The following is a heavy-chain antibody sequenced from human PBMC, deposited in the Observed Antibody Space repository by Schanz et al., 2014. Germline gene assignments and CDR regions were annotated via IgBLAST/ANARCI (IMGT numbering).Heavy chain of an antibody. J-gene: IGHJ4*02. CDR2: IKQDESER. V-gene: IGHV3-7*01. CDR3: ARDKGGYYPFDY. Sequence: EVQLVESGGGLVKPGASLRLSCAASGFTFSAYGMHWVRQAPGKGLEWVANIKQDESERSYVDSVKGRFTISRDNAKNSLYLQMNSLRAEDTAVYYCARDKGGYYPFDYWGQGTLVTVSS. CDR1: GFTFSAYG. D-gene: IGHD3-3*01.